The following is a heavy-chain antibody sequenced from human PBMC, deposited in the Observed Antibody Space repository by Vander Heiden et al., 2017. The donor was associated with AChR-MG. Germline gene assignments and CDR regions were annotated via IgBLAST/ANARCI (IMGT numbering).Heavy chain of an antibody. CDR2: IYPDDSDT. V-gene: IGHV5-51*03. CDR1: GNTFTTYW. J-gene: IGHJ6*02. CDR3: ARGDYYYHGMDV. Sequence: EVQLVQSGAEVKKPGESLRISCTASGNTFTTYWIGGVRQMPGEGLEWMGMIYPDDSDTRYSPSFRGQVTITADKSISTAYLQWSGLKASDSAMYYCARGDYYYHGMDVWGQGTTVSVSS.